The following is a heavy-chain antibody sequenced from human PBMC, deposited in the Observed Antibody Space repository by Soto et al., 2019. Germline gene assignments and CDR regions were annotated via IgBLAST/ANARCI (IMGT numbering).Heavy chain of an antibody. J-gene: IGHJ4*02. D-gene: IGHD5-12*01. Sequence: SPSXSLTCTVSGYCISIGSYNWGWVRQPPGKGLEWIGSIYSSGMTHYNPYLNSRVNLSLDTSKSQFSLRLYPVTAADTAVYYCARLKLAIMAPVKGILWGRGTLVTVSS. CDR3: ARLKLAIMAPVKGIL. CDR2: IYSSGMT. CDR1: GYCISIGSYN. V-gene: IGHV4-39*01.